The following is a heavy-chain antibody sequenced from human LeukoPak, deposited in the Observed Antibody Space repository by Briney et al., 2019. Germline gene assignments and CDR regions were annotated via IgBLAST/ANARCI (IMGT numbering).Heavy chain of an antibody. V-gene: IGHV4-39*01. D-gene: IGHD3-10*01. CDR3: ARIASFASGSYYEDY. Sequence: PSETLSLTCTVSGGSVSSSRYYWGWLRQPPGKGLEWIGSIYHSESTYYNPSLKSRVTFSVDTSKNQFSLKLGSVTAADMAVYYCARIASFASGSYYEDYWGQGTLVTVSS. CDR1: GGSVSSSRYY. CDR2: IYHSEST. J-gene: IGHJ4*02.